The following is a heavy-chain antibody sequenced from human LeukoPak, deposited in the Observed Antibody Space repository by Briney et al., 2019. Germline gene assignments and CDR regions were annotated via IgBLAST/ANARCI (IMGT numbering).Heavy chain of an antibody. V-gene: IGHV3-23*01. CDR1: GFTFSDYA. CDR2: IGNSGHST. D-gene: IGHD3-22*01. CDR3: AKDFSSGYLGDGFDI. J-gene: IGHJ3*02. Sequence: PGGSLRLSCAASGFTFSDYAMSWVRHGTGKGLEWVSGIGNSGHSTYYADSVKGRFTISRDNSRNTLYLQMNSLRVEDTALFYCAKDFSSGYLGDGFDIWGQGTMVTVSA.